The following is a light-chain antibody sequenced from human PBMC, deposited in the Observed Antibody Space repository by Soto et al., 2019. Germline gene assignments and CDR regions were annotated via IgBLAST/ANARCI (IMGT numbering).Light chain of an antibody. CDR2: EVS. Sequence: QSALTQPASVSGSPGQSITVSCTGTISDVGAYNYVSWYQHHPGKAPKLIIYEVSNRPSGISNRFSGSKSGNTASLTISGLQAEDEADYYCSSHVSRSTLFGGGTKVTVL. CDR1: ISDVGAYNY. V-gene: IGLV2-14*01. J-gene: IGLJ2*01. CDR3: SSHVSRSTL.